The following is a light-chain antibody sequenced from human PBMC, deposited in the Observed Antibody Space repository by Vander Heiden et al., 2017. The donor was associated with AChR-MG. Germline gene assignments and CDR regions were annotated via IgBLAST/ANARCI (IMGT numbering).Light chain of an antibody. V-gene: IGLV3-21*04. CDR2: FDG. J-gene: IGLJ3*02. Sequence: SYVLTQSPSVSVVPGQTARITCGGNDRRNKNVHWFQQKPGQPPLLLIYFDGDRPSDIPERFSGSNFGNTATLTISRVEAGDEADYYCQVWDSDSDHWVFGGGTQLTVL. CDR1: DRRNKN. CDR3: QVWDSDSDHWV.